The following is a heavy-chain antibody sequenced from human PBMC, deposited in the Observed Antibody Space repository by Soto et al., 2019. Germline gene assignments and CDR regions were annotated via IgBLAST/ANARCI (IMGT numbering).Heavy chain of an antibody. Sequence: QVQLQESVPGLLKPSQTLSLTCPFSGGSISSGDYYWSWIRQPTGKGLEWIGYIYYSGSTFYNPFLKNRVTISLDTAKIQFSRKLSSVTAADTAVYYCGREGGDNWFDPWGQVTLVTVSS. J-gene: IGHJ5*02. CDR3: GREGGDNWFDP. D-gene: IGHD3-16*01. V-gene: IGHV4-30-4*01. CDR2: IYYSGST. CDR1: GGSISSGDYY.